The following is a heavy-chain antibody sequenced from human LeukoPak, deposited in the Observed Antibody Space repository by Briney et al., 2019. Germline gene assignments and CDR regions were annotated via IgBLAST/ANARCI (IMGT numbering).Heavy chain of an antibody. CDR3: ARPSGYCSSGSCFPFDC. D-gene: IGHD2-15*01. Sequence: GGSLRLSCTASGFSFSSYWMSWVRQAPGKGLEWVANIKQDEGEKYCVDSVKGRFTISRDNAKNSLYLQMNSLRAEDTAVYYCARPSGYCSSGSCFPFDCWGQGTLVTVSS. V-gene: IGHV3-7*01. CDR1: GFSFSSYW. CDR2: IKQDEGEK. J-gene: IGHJ4*02.